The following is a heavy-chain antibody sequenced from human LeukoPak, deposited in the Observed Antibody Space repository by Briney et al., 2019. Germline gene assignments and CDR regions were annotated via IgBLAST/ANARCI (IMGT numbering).Heavy chain of an antibody. J-gene: IGHJ4*02. CDR3: ARGGGITMIVVGEPNADPEYFDY. D-gene: IGHD3-22*01. CDR1: GGTFSSYA. V-gene: IGHV1-69*05. Sequence: SVKVSCKPSGGTFSSYAISWVRQAPAQELEGMGGIIPIFCTAKHAQKLQGRVTMTRDMSTSTVYMELSSLRSEDTAVYYCARGGGITMIVVGEPNADPEYFDYWGQGTLVTVSS. CDR2: IIPIFCTA.